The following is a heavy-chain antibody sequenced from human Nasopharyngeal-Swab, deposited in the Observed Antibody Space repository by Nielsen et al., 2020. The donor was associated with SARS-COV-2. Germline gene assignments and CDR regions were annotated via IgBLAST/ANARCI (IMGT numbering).Heavy chain of an antibody. D-gene: IGHD3-16*01. Sequence: GESLKISFAASGFTFSDYPMYWLRQAPGQGLEWVAVITYVGRHAAYADSVRGRFTISRDNSNNTLYLQMNSLRAEDTALYYCAKVPAGDAGENLDYWGQGTLVTVSS. CDR3: AKVPAGDAGENLDY. CDR1: GFTFSDYP. J-gene: IGHJ4*02. CDR2: ITYVGRHA. V-gene: IGHV3-30*04.